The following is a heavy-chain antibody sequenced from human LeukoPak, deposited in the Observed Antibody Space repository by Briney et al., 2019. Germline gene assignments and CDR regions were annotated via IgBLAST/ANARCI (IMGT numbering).Heavy chain of an antibody. CDR3: ARGGYSGYVIDY. CDR2: INAGNGNT. Sequence: EASVKVSCKASGYTFTSYAMHWVRQAPGQRLEWRGWINAGNGNTKYSQEFQGRVTITRDTSASTAYMELSSLRSEDMAVYYCARGGYSGYVIDYWGQGTLVTVSS. V-gene: IGHV1-3*03. CDR1: GYTFTSYA. D-gene: IGHD5-12*01. J-gene: IGHJ4*02.